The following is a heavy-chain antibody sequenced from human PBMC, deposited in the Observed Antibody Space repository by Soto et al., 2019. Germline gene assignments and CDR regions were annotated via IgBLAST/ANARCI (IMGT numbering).Heavy chain of an antibody. Sequence: PGGSLRLSCVASGFSFSNYWMYWVRQGPGKGLVWVSRINKDGSTTEYADFVRGRFTISRDNAKNSLYLQMNSVRVEDTGVYHCVRLLDRDFWGQGTLVTVSS. D-gene: IGHD3-3*01. CDR2: INKDGSTT. V-gene: IGHV3-74*01. CDR3: VRLLDRDF. J-gene: IGHJ1*01. CDR1: GFSFSNYW.